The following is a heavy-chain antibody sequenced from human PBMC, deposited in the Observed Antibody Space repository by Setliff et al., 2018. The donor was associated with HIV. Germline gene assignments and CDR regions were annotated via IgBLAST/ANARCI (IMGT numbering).Heavy chain of an antibody. V-gene: IGHV3-53*01. CDR1: GFLVNRNY. CDR3: ARDRGERGN. CDR2: VYSSGDS. D-gene: IGHD3-10*01. J-gene: IGHJ4*02. Sequence: PGGSLRLSCAGSGFLVNRNYIMWVRQASGKGLEWVSIVYSSGDSYYGDSVRGRFTISRDSSKNVVYLQMTNLTIEDTAVYYCARDRGERGNWGQGTLVTVSS.